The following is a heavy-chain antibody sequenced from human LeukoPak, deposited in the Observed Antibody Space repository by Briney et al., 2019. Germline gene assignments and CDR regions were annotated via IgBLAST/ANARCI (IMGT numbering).Heavy chain of an antibody. J-gene: IGHJ4*02. CDR3: ARIGHYDSSGPFDY. V-gene: IGHV4-59*01. CDR1: DDSITMYY. Sequence: SETLSLTCSVSDDSITMYYWTWIRQPPGKGLEWIGYIYYSGSTNYNPSLKSRVTISVDTSKNQFSLKLSSVTAADTAVYYCARIGHYDSSGPFDYWGQGTLVTVSS. CDR2: IYYSGST. D-gene: IGHD3-22*01.